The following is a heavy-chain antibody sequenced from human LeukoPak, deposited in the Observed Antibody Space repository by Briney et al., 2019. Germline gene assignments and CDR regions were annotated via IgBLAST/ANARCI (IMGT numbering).Heavy chain of an antibody. J-gene: IGHJ3*02. Sequence: ASVKVSCKASGYTFTSYGISWVRQAPGQGLEWMGWISAYNGNTNYAQKFQGRVTMTRNTSISTAYMELSSLRSEGTAVYYCALPQGMVVAATGDAFDIWGQGTMVTVSS. D-gene: IGHD2-15*01. CDR1: GYTFTSYG. V-gene: IGHV1-18*01. CDR3: ALPQGMVVAATGDAFDI. CDR2: ISAYNGNT.